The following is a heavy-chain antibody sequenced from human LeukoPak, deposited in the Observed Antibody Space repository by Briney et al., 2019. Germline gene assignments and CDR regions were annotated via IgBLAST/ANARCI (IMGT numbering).Heavy chain of an antibody. CDR2: ISGSGGST. J-gene: IGHJ3*01. CDR3: TKATGCNWNDKDAFDV. V-gene: IGHV3-23*01. D-gene: IGHD1-1*01. CDR1: GFTFSSYG. Sequence: GGSLRLSCAASGFTFSSYGMSWVRQAPGKGLEWVSAISGSGGSTYYADSVKGRFTISRDNAENSVYLQMDGLVSEDTALYYCTKATGCNWNDKDAFDVWGQGAMVTVSS.